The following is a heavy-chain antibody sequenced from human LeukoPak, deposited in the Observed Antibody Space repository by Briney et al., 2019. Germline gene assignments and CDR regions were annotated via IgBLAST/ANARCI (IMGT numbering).Heavy chain of an antibody. CDR1: GYTFTSYG. CDR3: ARRGAQWGLLPYYFDY. CDR2: ISAYNGNT. Sequence: ASVKVSCKASGYTFTSYGISWVRQAPGQGLEWMGWISAYNGNTNYAQKLQGRVTMTTDTSTSTAYMELRSLRSDDTAVYYCARRGAQWGLLPYYFDYWGQGTLVTVSS. D-gene: IGHD1-26*01. V-gene: IGHV1-18*01. J-gene: IGHJ4*02.